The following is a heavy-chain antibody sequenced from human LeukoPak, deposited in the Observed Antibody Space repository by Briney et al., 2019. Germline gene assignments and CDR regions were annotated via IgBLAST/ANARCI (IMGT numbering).Heavy chain of an antibody. J-gene: IGHJ6*03. CDR1: GFTFSSYG. Sequence: GSLRLSCAASGFTFSSYGMHWVRQAPGKGLEWIGSIYYSGTTYYNPSLESRVTISEDTSKNQFSLMLRSVTAADTAVYFCARQASDYFYYYMDVWGKGTTVTVSS. V-gene: IGHV4-39*01. CDR2: IYYSGTT. CDR3: ARQASDYFYYYMDV.